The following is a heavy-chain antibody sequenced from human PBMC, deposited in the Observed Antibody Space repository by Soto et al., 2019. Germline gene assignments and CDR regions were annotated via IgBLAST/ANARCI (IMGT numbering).Heavy chain of an antibody. CDR3: ARGRYGDY. Sequence: QVHLVQSGAEVKKPGASVKVSCKGSGYIFTTYGITWVRQAPGQGLEWMGWISAHNGNTNYAQKPQGRVTVTRDTSTSTAYMELRNLRSGDTAVYYCARGRYGDYWGQGALVTVSS. V-gene: IGHV1-18*01. CDR1: GYIFTTYG. CDR2: ISAHNGNT. D-gene: IGHD1-1*01. J-gene: IGHJ4*02.